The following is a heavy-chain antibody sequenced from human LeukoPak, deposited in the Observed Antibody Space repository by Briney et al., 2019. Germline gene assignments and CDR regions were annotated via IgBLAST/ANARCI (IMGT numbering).Heavy chain of an antibody. J-gene: IGHJ6*02. V-gene: IGHV1-69*01. D-gene: IGHD3-3*01. CDR2: IIPIFGTA. Sequence: SVKVSCKASGGTFSSYAISWVRQAPGQGLEWMGGIIPIFGTANYAQKFQGRVTITADESTSTAYMELSSLRSEDTAVYYCASTITIFGVVINFSRYYGMDVWGQGTTVTVSS. CDR3: ASTITIFGVVINFSRYYGMDV. CDR1: GGTFSSYA.